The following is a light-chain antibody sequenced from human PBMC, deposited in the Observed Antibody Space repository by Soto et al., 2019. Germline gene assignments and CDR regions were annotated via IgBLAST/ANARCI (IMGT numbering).Light chain of an antibody. CDR3: QQYDNLPIT. Sequence: DIQMTQSPSSLSASVGDRVTITCQASQDISNYLNWYQQKPGKAPKLLIYDASNLETGIPSRFSGSGSGTDFTFTISSLQPEDIATYYCQQYDNLPITFGQGTRLAIQ. V-gene: IGKV1-33*01. CDR2: DAS. CDR1: QDISNY. J-gene: IGKJ5*01.